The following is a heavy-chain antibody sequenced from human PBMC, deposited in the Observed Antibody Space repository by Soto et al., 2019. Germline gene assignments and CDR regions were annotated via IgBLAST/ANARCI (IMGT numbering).Heavy chain of an antibody. D-gene: IGHD3-10*01. CDR2: ITGSSPFI. CDR1: GFTFSSYS. J-gene: IGHJ4*02. CDR3: ARSPPGLTLVSGYFDY. Sequence: EVQLVESGGGLVKPGGSLRLSCTASGFTFSSYSMNWVRQAPGKGLEWVSSITGSSPFIYPADSLKGRFTISRDNAKNSLYLQMTGLRAEDTAVYYCARSPPGLTLVSGYFDYWGQGTLVTVSS. V-gene: IGHV3-21*01.